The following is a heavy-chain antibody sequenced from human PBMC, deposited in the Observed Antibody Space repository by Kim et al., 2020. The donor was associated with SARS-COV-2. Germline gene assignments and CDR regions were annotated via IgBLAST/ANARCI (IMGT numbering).Heavy chain of an antibody. J-gene: IGHJ4*02. CDR1: GFTFSSYG. D-gene: IGHD2-2*01. CDR3: AKGIVVVPAAMVE. CDR2: IWYDGSNK. V-gene: IGHV3-33*06. Sequence: GGSLRLSCAASGFTFSSYGMHWVRQAPGKGLEWVAVIWYDGSNKYYADSVKGRFTISRDNSKNTLYLQMNSLRAEDTAVYYCAKGIVVVPAAMVEWGQGTLVTVSS.